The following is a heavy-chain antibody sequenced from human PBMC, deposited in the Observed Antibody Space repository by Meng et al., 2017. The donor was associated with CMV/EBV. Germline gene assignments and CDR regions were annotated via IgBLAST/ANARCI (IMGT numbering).Heavy chain of an antibody. J-gene: IGHJ4*02. Sequence: SETLSLTCTVSGGSISSYYWSWIRQPPGKGLEGIGYIYYSGSTNYNPSLKSRVTISVDTSKIQFSLKLSSVTAADTAVYYCASPQQLAEKHFDYWGQGTLVTVSS. D-gene: IGHD6-13*01. CDR3: ASPQQLAEKHFDY. V-gene: IGHV4-59*01. CDR1: GGSISSYY. CDR2: IYYSGST.